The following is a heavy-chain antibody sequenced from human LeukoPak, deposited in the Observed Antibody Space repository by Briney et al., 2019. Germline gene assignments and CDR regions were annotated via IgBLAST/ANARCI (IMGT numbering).Heavy chain of an antibody. Sequence: ASVKVSCKASGYTFTGYYMHWVRQAPGQGLEWMGWINPNSGSTNYAQKFQGWVTMTRDTSISTAYMELSRLRSDDTAVYYCARGGIAVAGTLDAFDIWGQGTMVTVSS. CDR1: GYTFTGYY. J-gene: IGHJ3*02. D-gene: IGHD6-19*01. V-gene: IGHV1-2*04. CDR2: INPNSGST. CDR3: ARGGIAVAGTLDAFDI.